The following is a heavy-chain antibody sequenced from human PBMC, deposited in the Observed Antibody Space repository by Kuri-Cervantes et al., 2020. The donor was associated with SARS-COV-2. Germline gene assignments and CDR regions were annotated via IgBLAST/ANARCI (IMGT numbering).Heavy chain of an antibody. J-gene: IGHJ2*01. D-gene: IGHD4-11*01. CDR1: GGSISSASYH. CDR2: VYVSGTT. CDR3: ARDRKTVGWYFDL. V-gene: IGHV4-61*02. Sequence: LRLSCTVSGGSISSASYHWNWIRQPAGKRLEWIGRVYVSGTTSYNPSLKSRLTISTDTSRNQFPLRLNSVTAADTAVYYCARDRKTVGWYFDLWGRGTLVTDSS.